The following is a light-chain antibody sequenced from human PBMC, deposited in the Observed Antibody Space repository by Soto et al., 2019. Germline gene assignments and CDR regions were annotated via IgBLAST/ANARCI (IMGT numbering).Light chain of an antibody. CDR1: SSDVGGYNY. Sequence: QSALTQPASVSGSPGQSITISCTGTSSDVGGYNYVSWYQQHPGKAPKLMFYEVSNRPSGVSNRFSGSKSGNTASLTISGRQAADEADYYCSSYTSSSTHWVFGGGTKLTVL. CDR2: EVS. V-gene: IGLV2-14*01. J-gene: IGLJ3*02. CDR3: SSYTSSSTHWV.